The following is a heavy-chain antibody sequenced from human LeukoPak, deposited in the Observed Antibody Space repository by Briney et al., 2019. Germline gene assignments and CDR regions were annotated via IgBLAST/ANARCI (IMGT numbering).Heavy chain of an antibody. D-gene: IGHD7-27*01. Sequence: SETLSLTCAVSGGSISSDSYSWSWIRQPPGKGLEWIGYIYHSGNTYYNPSLKSRVTISVDRSKNQFSLKLSSVTAADTAVYYCARDIPGDYWGQGTLVTVSS. CDR3: ARDIPGDY. J-gene: IGHJ4*02. CDR2: IYHSGNT. V-gene: IGHV4-30-2*01. CDR1: GGSISSDSYS.